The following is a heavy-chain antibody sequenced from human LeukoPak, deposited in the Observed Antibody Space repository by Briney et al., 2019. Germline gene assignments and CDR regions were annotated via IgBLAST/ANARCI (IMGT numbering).Heavy chain of an antibody. D-gene: IGHD6-13*01. CDR3: ATGSVRYSASWYSQEGDY. J-gene: IGHJ4*02. CDR2: ISVSAGRT. Sequence: GGSLRLSCAASGFTFSTYAMSWVRQAPGKGLEWVSAISVSAGRTYYADSVKGRFTISRDNSKNTLYLQMNSLRAEDTAVYYCATGSVRYSASWYSQEGDYWGQGTLVTVSS. V-gene: IGHV3-23*01. CDR1: GFTFSTYA.